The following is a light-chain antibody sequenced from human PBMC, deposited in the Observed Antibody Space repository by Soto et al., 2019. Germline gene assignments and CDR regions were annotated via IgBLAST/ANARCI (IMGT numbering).Light chain of an antibody. CDR2: GAS. CDR1: QLVSSIL. V-gene: IGKV3-20*01. J-gene: IGKJ1*01. CDR3: QNYGNSPWT. Sequence: EIVLTQSPGTLSLSPGERASLSCRASQLVSSILLAWYQQKPGQAPRLLIYGASNRATGIPDRFSGSGSETDFTLTISGLEPEDFAVFYCQNYGNSPWTFGQGTKVDIK.